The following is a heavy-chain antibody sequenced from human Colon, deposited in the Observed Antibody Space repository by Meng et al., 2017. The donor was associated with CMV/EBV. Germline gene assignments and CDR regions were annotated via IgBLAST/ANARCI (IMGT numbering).Heavy chain of an antibody. J-gene: IGHJ5*02. CDR3: AKGGMIFGVVIPHPWFDP. CDR2: ISDSSGSI. Sequence: GESPKISCGVSGFSFRNCGMSWVLQAPGKGLGWVSSISDSSGSIYYADSVKGRFTISRDNSKNTLYLQMNNLRAEDTAIYYCAKGGMIFGVVIPHPWFDPWGQGTLVTVSS. CDR1: GFSFRNCG. D-gene: IGHD3-3*01. V-gene: IGHV3-23*01.